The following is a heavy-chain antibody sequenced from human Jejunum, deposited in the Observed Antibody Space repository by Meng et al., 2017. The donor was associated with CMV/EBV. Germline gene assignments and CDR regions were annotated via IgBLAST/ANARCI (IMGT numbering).Heavy chain of an antibody. CDR1: GFSFSDYY. J-gene: IGHJ4*02. D-gene: IGHD3-16*01. CDR2: IKSKSDGGTT. Sequence: VPLVESGGGLVKPGGSLRLSCAASGFSFSDYYIHWIRQAPGKGLEWVGRIKSKSDGGTTDYAAPVKGRFTISRDDSKNTLYLQMNNLKTEDTAVFYCTTSPRGNYWGQGTLVTVSS. CDR3: TTSPRGNY. V-gene: IGHV3-15*01.